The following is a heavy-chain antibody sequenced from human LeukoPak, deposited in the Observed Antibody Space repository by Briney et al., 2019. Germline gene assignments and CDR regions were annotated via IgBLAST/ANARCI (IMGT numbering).Heavy chain of an antibody. J-gene: IGHJ6*02. D-gene: IGHD3-3*01. CDR1: GGSISSSPYY. Sequence: PSETLSLTCTVSGGSISSSPYYWSWIRQPPGKGLEWIGYIYYSGSTNYNPSLKSRVTISVDTSKNQFSLKLSSVTAADTAVYYCARLAYDFRSGWPSEGMDVWGQGTTVTVSS. CDR3: ARLAYDFRSGWPSEGMDV. V-gene: IGHV4-61*05. CDR2: IYYSGST.